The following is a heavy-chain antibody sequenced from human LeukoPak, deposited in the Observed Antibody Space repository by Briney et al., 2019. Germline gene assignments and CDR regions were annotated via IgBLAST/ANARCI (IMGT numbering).Heavy chain of an antibody. CDR1: GASITSYY. Sequence: SETLSLTCTVSGASITSYYWSWIRQPPGKGLEWIGYIYSSGSANHNPSLKSRVIISGDTSKNQISLRLTSVTAADTAMYFCARHRDYYDTWGHGTLVTVSS. CDR3: ARHRDYYDT. D-gene: IGHD3-22*01. V-gene: IGHV4-59*08. J-gene: IGHJ4*01. CDR2: IYSSGSA.